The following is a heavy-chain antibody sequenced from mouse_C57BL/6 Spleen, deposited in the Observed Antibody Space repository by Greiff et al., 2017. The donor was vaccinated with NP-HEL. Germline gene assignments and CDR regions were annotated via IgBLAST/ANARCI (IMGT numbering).Heavy chain of an antibody. CDR2: ILPGSGST. Sequence: QVQLKQSGAELMKPGASVKLSCKATGYTFTGYWIDWVKQRPGHGLEWIGEILPGSGSTNYNEKFKGKATFTADTSSNTAYMQLSSLTTEDSAMECCARERGVFGDWGQGTLVTVSA. V-gene: IGHV1-9*01. CDR3: ARERGVFGD. J-gene: IGHJ3*01. CDR1: GYTFTGYW.